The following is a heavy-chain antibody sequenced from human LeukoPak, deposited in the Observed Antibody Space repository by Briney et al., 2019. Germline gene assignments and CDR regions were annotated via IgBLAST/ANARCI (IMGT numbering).Heavy chain of an antibody. J-gene: IGHJ4*02. Sequence: GGSLRLSCAASGFTFDDYAMHWVRQAPGKGLEWVSGISWNSGSIGYADSVKGRFTISRDNAKNSLYLQMNSLRAEDTAVYYCAKGETIIVVVKVDYWGQGTLVTVSS. CDR3: AKGETIIVVVKVDY. CDR2: ISWNSGSI. D-gene: IGHD3-22*01. CDR1: GFTFDDYA. V-gene: IGHV3-9*01.